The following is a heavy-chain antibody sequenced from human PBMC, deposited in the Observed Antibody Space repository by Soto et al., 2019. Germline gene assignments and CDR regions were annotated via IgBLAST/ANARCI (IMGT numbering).Heavy chain of an antibody. V-gene: IGHV3-23*01. Sequence: QTGGSLRLSCAASGFTFSSYAMSWVRQAPGKGLEWVSAISGSGGSTYYADSVKGRFTISRDNSKNTLYLQMNSLRAEDTAVYYCASLAAAASYYYYGMDVWGQGTTVTVSS. D-gene: IGHD6-13*01. CDR1: GFTFSSYA. CDR2: ISGSGGST. CDR3: ASLAAAASYYYYGMDV. J-gene: IGHJ6*02.